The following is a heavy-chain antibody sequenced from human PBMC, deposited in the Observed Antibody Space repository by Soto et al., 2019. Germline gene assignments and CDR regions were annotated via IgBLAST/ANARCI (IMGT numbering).Heavy chain of an antibody. CDR3: GRLTPRRYFDY. Sequence: SETLSLICAVYGGSISSGGYYWSWIRQPPGKPLEWIGSIYYSGSTNYNPSLKSRVTISVDTSKNQFSLKLSSVTAPDTAVYYCGRLTPRRYFDYWAQGTLVTVSS. CDR1: GGSISSGGYY. CDR2: IYYSGST. V-gene: IGHV4-61*08. J-gene: IGHJ4*02.